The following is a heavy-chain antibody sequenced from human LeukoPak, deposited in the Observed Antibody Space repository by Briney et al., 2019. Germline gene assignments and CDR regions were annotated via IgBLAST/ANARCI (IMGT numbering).Heavy chain of an antibody. J-gene: IGHJ4*02. Sequence: PSETLSLTCTVSGGSISSYYWSWIRQPPGKGLEWIGYIYYSGSTNYNPSLKSRVTISVNTSKNQFSLKLSSVPAADTAVYYCARRATVTRSLDYWGQGTLVTVSS. D-gene: IGHD4-17*01. V-gene: IGHV4-59*08. CDR2: IYYSGST. CDR3: ARRATVTRSLDY. CDR1: GGSISSYY.